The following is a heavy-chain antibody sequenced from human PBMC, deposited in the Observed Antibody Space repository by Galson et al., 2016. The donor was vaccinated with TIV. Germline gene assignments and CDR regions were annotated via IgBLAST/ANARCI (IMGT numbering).Heavy chain of an antibody. CDR1: GFTYSTAW. J-gene: IGHJ4*02. CDR3: GTGLFDY. Sequence: SLRLSCAGSGFTYSTAWINWVRQGPGKGLEWVGRINRKTEGATADYATPVKGRFTISRDDSKNTLYLQTNSLKTEETGVYYCGTGLFDYWGQGTLVTVSS. CDR2: INRKTEGATA. V-gene: IGHV3-15*01.